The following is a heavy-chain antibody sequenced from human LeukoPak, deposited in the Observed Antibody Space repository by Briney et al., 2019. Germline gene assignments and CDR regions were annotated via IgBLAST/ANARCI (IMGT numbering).Heavy chain of an antibody. D-gene: IGHD3-16*02. CDR3: ARGRGDYVWGSYRSSGAFDI. V-gene: IGHV3-48*01. CDR2: ISSSSSTI. J-gene: IGHJ3*02. CDR1: GFTFSSYS. Sequence: PGGTLRLSCAASGFTFSSYSMNWVRQAPGKGLEWVSYISSSSSTIYYADSVKGRFTISRDNAKNSLYLQMNSLRAEDTAVYYCARGRGDYVWGSYRSSGAFDIWGQGTMVTVSS.